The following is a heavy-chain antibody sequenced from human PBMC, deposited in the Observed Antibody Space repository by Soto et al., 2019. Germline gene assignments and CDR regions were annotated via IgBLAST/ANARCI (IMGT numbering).Heavy chain of an antibody. Sequence: QVQLVESGGGVVQPGRSLRLSCAASGFTFSSYAMHWVRQAPGKGLEWVAVISYDGSNKYYADSVKGRFTISRDNSKNTLYLQMNSLRAEDTAVYYCARDRLPIFWNNYYYHYGMDVWVQGTTVTVSS. J-gene: IGHJ6*02. V-gene: IGHV3-30-3*01. CDR3: ARDRLPIFWNNYYYHYGMDV. D-gene: IGHD3-9*01. CDR1: GFTFSSYA. CDR2: ISYDGSNK.